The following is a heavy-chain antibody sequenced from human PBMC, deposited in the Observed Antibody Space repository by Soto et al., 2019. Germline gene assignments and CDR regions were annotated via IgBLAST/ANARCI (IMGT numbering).Heavy chain of an antibody. CDR1: GGTFSSYA. CDR2: IIPIFGTA. V-gene: IGHV1-69*13. Sequence: ASVKVSCKASGGTFSSYAISWVRQAPGQGLEWMGGIIPIFGTANYAQKFQGRVTITADESTSTAYMELSSLRSEDTAVYYCARFLFSATVITGYYYGMDVWGQGTTVTVSS. J-gene: IGHJ6*02. D-gene: IGHD4-17*01. CDR3: ARFLFSATVITGYYYGMDV.